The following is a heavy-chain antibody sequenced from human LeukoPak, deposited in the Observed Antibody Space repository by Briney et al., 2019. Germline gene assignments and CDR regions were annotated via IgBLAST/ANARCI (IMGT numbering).Heavy chain of an antibody. V-gene: IGHV1-18*01. J-gene: IGHJ1*01. CDR2: ISAYNGNT. Sequence: GASVKVSCKASGYTFTSYGISWVRQAPGQGGEWMGWISAYNGNTNYAQKLQGRVTITTDTSTSTAYMALRSLRSDDTAVYYCARDHSIAAAGTPFRHWGQGTLVTVSS. CDR1: GYTFTSYG. CDR3: ARDHSIAAAGTPFRH. D-gene: IGHD6-13*01.